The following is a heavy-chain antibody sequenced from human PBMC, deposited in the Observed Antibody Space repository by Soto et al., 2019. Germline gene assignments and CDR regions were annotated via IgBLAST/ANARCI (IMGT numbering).Heavy chain of an antibody. CDR3: AKNDFWTGPTTYGMDV. CDR2: ISGSGIST. Sequence: EVHLLECGGGLVQPGGSLRLSCAASGFTFSSYAMSWVRQAPGKGLEWVSSISGSGISTYYADSVKGRFTISRDKSKNTMYLQMNSLRAEDTAVYYCAKNDFWTGPTTYGMDVWGQGTTVTVSS. CDR1: GFTFSSYA. D-gene: IGHD3-3*01. J-gene: IGHJ6*02. V-gene: IGHV3-23*01.